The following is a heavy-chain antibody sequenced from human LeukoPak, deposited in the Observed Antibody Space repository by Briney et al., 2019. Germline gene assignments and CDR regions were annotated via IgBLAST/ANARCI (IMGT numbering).Heavy chain of an antibody. CDR3: ARTSLHYFGSRSSSLDVFDI. D-gene: IGHD3-10*01. Sequence: PGGSLRLSCAASGFTFSTYALHWIRQAPGKGLEWVAAITSDGSKKYYADSVKGRFTISRDNSKNTLYLQMNSLRADDTAVYFCARTSLHYFGSRSSSLDVFDIWGQGTMVTVSS. V-gene: IGHV3-30-3*01. J-gene: IGHJ3*02. CDR1: GFTFSTYA. CDR2: ITSDGSKK.